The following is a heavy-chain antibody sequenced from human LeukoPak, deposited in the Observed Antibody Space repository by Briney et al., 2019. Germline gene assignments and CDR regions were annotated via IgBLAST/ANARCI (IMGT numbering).Heavy chain of an antibody. CDR2: IWYGGSDK. CDR3: ASTVGGSGTYYNDH. Sequence: PGGSLRLSCAASGFTFRNYGMHWVRQAPGKGLEWVAIIWYGGSDKYYADSVKGRFTISRDNSKNTLYLQMNSLRVDDTAVYYCASTVGGSGTYYNDHWGQGTLVSVSS. V-gene: IGHV3-33*01. D-gene: IGHD3-10*01. J-gene: IGHJ4*02. CDR1: GFTFRNYG.